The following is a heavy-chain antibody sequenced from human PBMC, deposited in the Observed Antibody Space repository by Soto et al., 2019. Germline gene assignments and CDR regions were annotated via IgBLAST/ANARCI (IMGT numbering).Heavy chain of an antibody. V-gene: IGHV4-30-4*01. CDR2: IYYSGST. CDR3: ARVEATNNYYFDY. J-gene: IGHJ4*02. D-gene: IGHD5-12*01. CDR1: GGSISSGDYY. Sequence: SETLSLTCTVSGGSISSGDYYWSWIRQPPGKGLEWIGYIYYSGSTYYNPSLKSRVTISVDTSKNQFSLKLSSVTAADTAVYYCARVEATNNYYFDYWGQGTLVTVSS.